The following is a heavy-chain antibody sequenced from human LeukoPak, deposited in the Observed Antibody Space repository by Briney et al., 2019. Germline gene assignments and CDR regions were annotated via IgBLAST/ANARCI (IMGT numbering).Heavy chain of an antibody. Sequence: GGSLRLSCAASGFTFSSYWMHWVRQAPGKGLVWVSRINSDGSSTSYADSVKGRFTSSRDNAKNTLYLQMNSLRAEDTAVYYCARRDSSGWYGLFGMDVWGKGTKVTVSS. CDR1: GFTFSSYW. CDR3: ARRDSSGWYGLFGMDV. J-gene: IGHJ6*04. CDR2: INSDGSST. V-gene: IGHV3-74*01. D-gene: IGHD6-19*01.